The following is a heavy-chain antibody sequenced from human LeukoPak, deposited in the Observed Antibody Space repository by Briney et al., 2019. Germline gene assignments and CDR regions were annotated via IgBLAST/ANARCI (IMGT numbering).Heavy chain of an antibody. Sequence: GGSLRLSCAASGFTVSSSYMSWVRQAPGKGLEWVSVIYSGGSTYYADSVKGRFTISRDNSKNTLYLQMNSLRAEDTAVYYCARDSKDNIAAADYYFDYWGQGTLVTVSS. J-gene: IGHJ4*02. V-gene: IGHV3-53*01. CDR1: GFTVSSSY. CDR3: ARDSKDNIAAADYYFDY. D-gene: IGHD6-13*01. CDR2: IYSGGST.